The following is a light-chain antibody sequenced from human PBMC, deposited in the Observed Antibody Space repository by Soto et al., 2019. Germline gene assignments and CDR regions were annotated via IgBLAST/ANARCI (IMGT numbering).Light chain of an antibody. CDR2: GAS. V-gene: IGKV3-15*01. CDR3: QQYNKWPPLT. J-gene: IGKJ4*01. Sequence: EVVMTQSPTTLSVSPGERATLSCRASQSVNSNLAWYQQKPGQAPRLLIYGASTRATGIPARFSGSGSGTEFTLTISSLQSEDSAVYYCQQYNKWPPLTFGGGTKVDIK. CDR1: QSVNSN.